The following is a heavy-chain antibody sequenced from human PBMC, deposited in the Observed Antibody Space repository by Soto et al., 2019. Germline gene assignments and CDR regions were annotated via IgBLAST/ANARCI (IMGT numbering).Heavy chain of an antibody. V-gene: IGHV5-10-1*01. Sequence: GESLKISCQASGYSFTTYWISWVRQMPGKGLECMGRIDPTDSYTDYGPSFEGHVTMSVDRSINTAYLEWSSLKASDSAMYYCVRRFYGSESRGDLDYWGQGTLVTVSS. CDR1: GYSFTTYW. CDR3: VRRFYGSESRGDLDY. CDR2: IDPTDSYT. D-gene: IGHD3-10*01. J-gene: IGHJ4*02.